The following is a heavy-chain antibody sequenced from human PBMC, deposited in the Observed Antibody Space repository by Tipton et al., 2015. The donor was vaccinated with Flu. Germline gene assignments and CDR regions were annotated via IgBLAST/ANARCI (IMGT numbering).Heavy chain of an antibody. CDR3: ARDPGAYYDFMTGHRSGNIFDV. Sequence: TLSLTCTVSGESVSSGGYHWGWIRQFPGKGLEWIGSIYFSDTFYNPSLKSRGTISVDTSKNQFSLMLTSVTAADAAVYYCARDPGAYYDFMTGHRSGNIFDVWGHGTVVTVSS. CDR1: GESVSSGGYH. D-gene: IGHD3-9*01. J-gene: IGHJ3*01. V-gene: IGHV4-31*03. CDR2: IYFSDT.